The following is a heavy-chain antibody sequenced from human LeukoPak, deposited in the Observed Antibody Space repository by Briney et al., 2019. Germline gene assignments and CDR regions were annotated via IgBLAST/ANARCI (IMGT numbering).Heavy chain of an antibody. J-gene: IGHJ6*02. D-gene: IGHD3-10*01. CDR3: AREGRDYGSGSYYKRGGRYYYGMDV. CDR2: INHSGST. Sequence: PSETLSLTCAVYGGSFSGYYWSWIRQPPGKGLEWIGEINHSGSTNYNPSLKSRVTMSVDTSKNQFSLKLSSVTAADTAVYYCAREGRDYGSGSYYKRGGRYYYGMDVWGQGTTVTVSS. V-gene: IGHV4-34*01. CDR1: GGSFSGYY.